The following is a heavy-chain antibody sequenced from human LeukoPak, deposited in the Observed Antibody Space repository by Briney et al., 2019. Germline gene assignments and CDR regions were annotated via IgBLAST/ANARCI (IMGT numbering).Heavy chain of an antibody. Sequence: SETLSLTCTVSGGSISSSRYYWGWVRQPPGRGLEWNGSIYYSGSTYYNPSLKSRVTISVDTSKNQFSLKLSSVTAADTAVYYCARQGLGGSYVGYYFDYWGQGTLVTVSS. V-gene: IGHV4-39*01. J-gene: IGHJ4*02. CDR2: IYYSGST. CDR1: GGSISSSRYY. CDR3: ARQGLGGSYVGYYFDY. D-gene: IGHD1-26*01.